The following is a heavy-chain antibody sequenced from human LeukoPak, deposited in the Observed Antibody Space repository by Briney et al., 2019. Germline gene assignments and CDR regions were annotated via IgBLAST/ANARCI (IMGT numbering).Heavy chain of an antibody. J-gene: IGHJ6*02. CDR3: ATAAEVYYYYGMDV. D-gene: IGHD6-13*01. CDR1: GFTVSGYY. CDR2: IYSGGST. Sequence: GGSLRLSCAASGFTVSGYYMSWVRQAPGKGLEWVSVIYSGGSTYYADSVKGRFTISRDNSENTLYLQVNSLRAEDTAVYYCATAAEVYYYYGMDVWGQGTTVTVSS. V-gene: IGHV3-53*01.